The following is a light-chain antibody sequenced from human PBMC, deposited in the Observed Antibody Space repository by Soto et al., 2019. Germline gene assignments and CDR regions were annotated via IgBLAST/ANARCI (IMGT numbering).Light chain of an antibody. CDR2: DAS. CDR1: QDISKY. Sequence: DIQMTQSPSSLSASVGDRVTITCQASQDISKYLNWYQLQPGKAPRLLIYDASNVDAGVPSRFSGSGSGTDFTLTISSLQPEDIATYFCQQFVTLPPAFGQGTKLEIK. J-gene: IGKJ2*01. V-gene: IGKV1-33*01. CDR3: QQFVTLPPA.